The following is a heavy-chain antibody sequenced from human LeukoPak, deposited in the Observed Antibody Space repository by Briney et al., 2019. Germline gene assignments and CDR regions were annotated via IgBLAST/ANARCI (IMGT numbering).Heavy chain of an antibody. D-gene: IGHD6-13*01. CDR3: ARDPLGSSSY. CDR1: GGTFSSYA. J-gene: IGHJ4*02. Sequence: VASVKVSCKASGGTFSSYAISWVRQAPGQGLEWMGGIIPIFGTANYAQKFQGRVTITADESTSTAYMEPSSLRSEDTAVYYCARDPLGSSSYWGQGTLVTVSS. CDR2: IIPIFGTA. V-gene: IGHV1-69*13.